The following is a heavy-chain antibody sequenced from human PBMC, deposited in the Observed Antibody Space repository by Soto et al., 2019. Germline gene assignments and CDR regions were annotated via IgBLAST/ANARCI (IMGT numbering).Heavy chain of an antibody. CDR2: ISYDGNTQ. CDR3: AKETNAYEINF. CDR1: GFIFSGYA. Sequence: QVQLVESGGGVVQPGGSLRLSCAASGFIFSGYAMHWVRQAPAKGLEWVAVISYDGNTQYYADSVKGRFTVSRDNSNNSLYVEMNNLRDEDTAMYYCAKETNAYEINFWGQGTLVTVSP. D-gene: IGHD3-9*01. J-gene: IGHJ4*02. V-gene: IGHV3-30-3*01.